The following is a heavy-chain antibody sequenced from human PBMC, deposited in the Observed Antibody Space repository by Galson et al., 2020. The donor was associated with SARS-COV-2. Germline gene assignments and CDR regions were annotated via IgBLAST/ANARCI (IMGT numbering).Heavy chain of an antibody. V-gene: IGHV3-30*02. Sequence: RESLKISCAVSGITFSKSGMHWLRQAPGKGLEWVAFIRSDGSDKFYGDSVTGRFTISRDNFKSTVSLQMNSLRPDDTALYYCARDKGVVCFDHWGQGTQVTVSS. CDR2: IRSDGSDK. D-gene: IGHD3-16*01. CDR3: ARDKGVVCFDH. CDR1: GITFSKSG. J-gene: IGHJ4*02.